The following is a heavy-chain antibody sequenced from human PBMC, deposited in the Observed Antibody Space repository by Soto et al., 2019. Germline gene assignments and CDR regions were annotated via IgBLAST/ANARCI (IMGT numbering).Heavy chain of an antibody. CDR2: IRRKGNSYTT. CDR1: GLIFSDYH. CDR3: AMLGGWSGGSSGMDV. V-gene: IGHV3-72*01. D-gene: IGHD6-19*01. Sequence: EVQLVESGGGLVQPGGSLRLSCAASGLIFSDYHMDWVRQAPGKGLEWVVRIRRKGNSYTTEYAASVKGRFTISRDDSKNSLYLQMNSLKSEDTAVYYCAMLGGWSGGSSGMDVWGQGTTVTVSS. J-gene: IGHJ6*02.